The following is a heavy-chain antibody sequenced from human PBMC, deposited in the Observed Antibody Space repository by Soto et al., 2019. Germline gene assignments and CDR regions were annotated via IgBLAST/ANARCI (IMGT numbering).Heavy chain of an antibody. Sequence: QVQLVQSGTEVKKPGASVKVSCKTSGYSFANQDINWVRQAPGQGLERVGRISGRSGNSNYAETVRGRVTMTTDTSTGTAYLELRALTTDDTAVYYCARGYDSSAYFYPLGDGMDVWGQGTTVTVSS. CDR3: ARGYDSSAYFYPLGDGMDV. CDR1: GYSFANQD. CDR2: ISGRSGNS. D-gene: IGHD3-22*01. V-gene: IGHV1-18*01. J-gene: IGHJ6*02.